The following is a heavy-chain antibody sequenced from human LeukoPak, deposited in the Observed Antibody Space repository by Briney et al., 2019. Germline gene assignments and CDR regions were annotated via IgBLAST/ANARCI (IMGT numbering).Heavy chain of an antibody. D-gene: IGHD3-3*01. CDR2: ISAYNGKT. CDR1: GYTSTRYS. CDR3: ARYRPQDYDFWGVYSSYYYYMDV. Sequence: ASLKVSCTASGYTSTRYSISWVRQAPGQGLERIGCISAYNGKTNYTQKLQGRVTMTTDTSTSTAYMELRNLRSNNTAVYYWARYRPQDYDFWGVYSSYYYYMDVWGKGTTVTVSS. V-gene: IGHV1-18*01. J-gene: IGHJ6*03.